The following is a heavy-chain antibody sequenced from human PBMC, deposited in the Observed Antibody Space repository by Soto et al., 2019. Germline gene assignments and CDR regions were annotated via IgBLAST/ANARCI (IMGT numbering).Heavy chain of an antibody. J-gene: IGHJ4*02. CDR2: IWYDGSNK. Sequence: KGLEWVAVIWYDGSNKYYADSVKGRFTISRDNSKNTLFLQMNSLRAEDTAVYYCARDPGYCSAWYLPPSRGGDFDFWGQGTLVIVTS. D-gene: IGHD6-19*01. V-gene: IGHV3-33*01. CDR3: ARDPGYCSAWYLPPSRGGDFDF.